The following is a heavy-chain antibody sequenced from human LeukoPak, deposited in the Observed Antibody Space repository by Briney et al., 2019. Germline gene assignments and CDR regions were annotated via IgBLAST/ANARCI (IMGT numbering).Heavy chain of an antibody. J-gene: IGHJ4*02. CDR1: GGSFSGYY. D-gene: IGHD3-10*01. CDR2: INHSGST. V-gene: IGHV4-34*01. Sequence: PSETLSLTCAVYGGSFSGYYWSWIRQPPGKGLEWIGDINHSGSTNYNPSLKSRVTISVDTSKNQFSLKLSSVTAADTAVYYCARGDGYGSGSYPLFDYWGQGTLVTVSS. CDR3: ARGDGYGSGSYPLFDY.